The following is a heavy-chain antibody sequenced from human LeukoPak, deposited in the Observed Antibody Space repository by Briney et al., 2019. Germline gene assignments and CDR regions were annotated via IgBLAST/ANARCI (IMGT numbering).Heavy chain of an antibody. Sequence: GGSLRLSCAASGFTFSSYSMNWVRQAPGKGLEWVSSISSSSSYIYYADSVKGRFTISRDNAKNSLYLQMNSLRAEDTAVYYCARVGEQWLVYPDAFDIWGQGTMVTVSS. D-gene: IGHD6-19*01. CDR3: ARVGEQWLVYPDAFDI. V-gene: IGHV3-21*01. CDR1: GFTFSSYS. J-gene: IGHJ3*02. CDR2: ISSSSSYI.